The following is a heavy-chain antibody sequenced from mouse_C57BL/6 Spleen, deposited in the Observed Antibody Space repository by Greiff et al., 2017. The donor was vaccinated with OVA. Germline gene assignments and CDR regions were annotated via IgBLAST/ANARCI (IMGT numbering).Heavy chain of an antibody. D-gene: IGHD1-1*01. V-gene: IGHV5-4*01. Sequence: EVQLVESGGGLVKPGGSLKLSCAASGFTFSSYAMSWVRQTPEKRLEWVATISDGGSYTYYPDNVKGRFTISRDNAKNNLYLQMSHLKSEDTAMYYCAREFITTVASGFAYWGQGTLVTVSA. J-gene: IGHJ3*01. CDR2: ISDGGSYT. CDR3: AREFITTVASGFAY. CDR1: GFTFSSYA.